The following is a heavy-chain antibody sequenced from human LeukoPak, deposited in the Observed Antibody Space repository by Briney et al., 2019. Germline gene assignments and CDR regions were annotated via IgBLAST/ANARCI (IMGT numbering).Heavy chain of an antibody. D-gene: IGHD3-16*01. CDR1: GYTFTGYY. Sequence: ATVKVSCKASGYTFTGYYMHWVRQAPGKGLEWMGGFDPEDGETIYAQKFQGRVTMTEDASTDTAYMELSSLRSEDTAVYYCATLTFGWFDPWGQGTLVTVSS. V-gene: IGHV1-24*01. CDR3: ATLTFGWFDP. CDR2: FDPEDGET. J-gene: IGHJ5*02.